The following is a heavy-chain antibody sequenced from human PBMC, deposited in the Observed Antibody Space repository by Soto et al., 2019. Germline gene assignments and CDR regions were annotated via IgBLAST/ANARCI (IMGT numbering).Heavy chain of an antibody. CDR3: AKDPWFDY. CDR2: ITGSGATT. J-gene: IGHJ4*02. Sequence: GGSLRLSCAASGFTFDNFAMSWVRQAPGKGLEWLSTITGSGATTSYADSVKGRFTISRDNSKNTLYLQMSSLRAEDTAVYYCAKDPWFDYWGQGTLVTVSS. V-gene: IGHV3-23*01. CDR1: GFTFDNFA.